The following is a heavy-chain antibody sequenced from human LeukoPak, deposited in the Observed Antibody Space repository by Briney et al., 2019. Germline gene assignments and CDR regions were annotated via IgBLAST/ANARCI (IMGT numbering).Heavy chain of an antibody. CDR3: ARESLGPPHYFDF. J-gene: IGHJ4*02. D-gene: IGHD1-26*01. CDR1: GGSISSGTFY. V-gene: IGHV4-61*02. CDR2: IYTSGRT. Sequence: SETLSLTCTVSGGSISSGTFYWSWIRQPAGKGLEWIGRIYTSGRTNCNPSLKSRVTISVDTSKNQFSLKLNSVTAADTAVYYCARESLGPPHYFDFWGQGTLVTVSS.